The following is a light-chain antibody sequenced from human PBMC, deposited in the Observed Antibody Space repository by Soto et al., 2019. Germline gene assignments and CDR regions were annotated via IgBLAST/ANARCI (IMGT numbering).Light chain of an antibody. CDR2: AAS. CDR1: QGIKNY. CDR3: QRYYNAPFT. V-gene: IGKV1-27*01. J-gene: IGKJ4*01. Sequence: DIQVTQYPSSLSASVGDRVTITCRASQGIKNYLAWYQQKPGEIPKLLIYAASTLESGIPPRFSGSGSGTDFTLTINNLQPEDVATYYRQRYYNAPFTFGGGTKVEIK.